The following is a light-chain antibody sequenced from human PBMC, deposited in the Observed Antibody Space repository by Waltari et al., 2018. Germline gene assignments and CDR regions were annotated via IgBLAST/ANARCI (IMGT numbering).Light chain of an antibody. CDR2: DVS. Sequence: QSALTQPASVSGSPGESITISCTGTSSDVGGYNYVSWYQQYPGKAPKLMTYDVSNRPAGVSNRFSGSKSGNTASLTISGHQAEDEADYYCSSYTSSTTVVFGGGTKLTVL. V-gene: IGLV2-14*03. J-gene: IGLJ2*01. CDR3: SSYTSSTTVV. CDR1: SSDVGGYNY.